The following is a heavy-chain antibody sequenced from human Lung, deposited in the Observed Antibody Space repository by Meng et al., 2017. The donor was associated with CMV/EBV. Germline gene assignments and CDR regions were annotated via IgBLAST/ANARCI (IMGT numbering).Heavy chain of an antibody. CDR2: INPSGGST. J-gene: IGHJ4*01. CDR1: GYTFSSHY. CDR3: ARGRLLQYYSGDYFDY. V-gene: IGHV1-46*01. Sequence: ASVKVSCKASGYTFSSHYMHWVRQAPGQGLEWMGIINPSGGSTSYAQKFQGRVTMTRDTSTTTVYMELSSLRSEDTAVYYCARGRLLQYYSGDYFDYWGHGTXVTVSS. D-gene: IGHD3-16*01.